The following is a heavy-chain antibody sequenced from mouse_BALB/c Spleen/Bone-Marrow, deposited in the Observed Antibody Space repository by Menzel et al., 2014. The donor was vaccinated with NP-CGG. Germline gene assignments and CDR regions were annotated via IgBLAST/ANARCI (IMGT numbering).Heavy chain of an antibody. D-gene: IGHD2-3*01. Sequence: EVKLMESGGGLVHPGGSLKLSCAASGFDFSRYWMGWVRQAPGKGLEWIGEINPDSGTINCTPSLKDKFIISRDNAKNTLYLQMSKVRSEDTALYYCSRLGYYGGFAYWGQGTLVTVSA. J-gene: IGHJ3*01. CDR3: SRLGYYGGFAY. V-gene: IGHV4-1*02. CDR1: GFDFSRYW. CDR2: INPDSGTI.